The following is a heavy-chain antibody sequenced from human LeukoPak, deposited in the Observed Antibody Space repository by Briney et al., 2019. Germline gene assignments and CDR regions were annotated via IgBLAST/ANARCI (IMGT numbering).Heavy chain of an antibody. Sequence: GALRLSCAASGFTFSSYEMNWVRQAPGKGLEWVSYISSSGSTIYYADSVKGRFTISIDNAKNSLYLQMNSLRAEDTAVYYCARGNYYDSSGYPDWFDPWGQGTLVTVSS. J-gene: IGHJ5*02. V-gene: IGHV3-48*03. CDR3: ARGNYYDSSGYPDWFDP. D-gene: IGHD3-22*01. CDR1: GFTFSSYE. CDR2: ISSSGSTI.